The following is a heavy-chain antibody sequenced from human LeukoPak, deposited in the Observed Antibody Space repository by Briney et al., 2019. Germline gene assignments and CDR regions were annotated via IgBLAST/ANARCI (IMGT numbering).Heavy chain of an antibody. J-gene: IGHJ4*02. V-gene: IGHV1-18*01. Sequence: ASVKVSCKASGCTFTSYGISWVRQAPGQGLEWMGWISAYNGNTNYAQKLQGRVTMTTDTSTSTAYMELRSLRSDDTAVYYCARGPRYDILNGYRDPFDYCGQGTLVTVSS. CDR2: ISAYNGNT. CDR1: GCTFTSYG. CDR3: ARGPRYDILNGYRDPFDY. D-gene: IGHD3-9*01.